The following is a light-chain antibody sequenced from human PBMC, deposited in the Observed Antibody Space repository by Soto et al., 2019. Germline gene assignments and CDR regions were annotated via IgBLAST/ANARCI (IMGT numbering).Light chain of an antibody. CDR3: QQYGSSPRT. CDR1: QSVSSSY. J-gene: IGKJ2*01. CDR2: GAS. V-gene: IGKV3-20*01. Sequence: EIVLTQSPGTLSLSPGERATLSCMASQSVSSSYLAWFQQKPGQAPRLLVFGASSRAVDIPDRFSGSGAGTDFTLTISRLEPEDSAVYYCQQYGSSPRTFGQGTKLEIK.